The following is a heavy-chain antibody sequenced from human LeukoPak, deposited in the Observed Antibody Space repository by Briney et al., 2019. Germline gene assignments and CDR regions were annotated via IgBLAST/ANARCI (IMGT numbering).Heavy chain of an antibody. Sequence: SETLSLTCTVSGSSISSSNWWSWVRQPPGKGLEWIGDVYPSGRTNYNPSLKSRLTMSVDKSKNQFSLNVNSVTAADTAVYYCARGYIEVVLTTTYSFFDPWGQGILVTVSS. CDR3: ARGYIEVVLTTTYSFFDP. CDR1: GSSISSSNW. CDR2: VYPSGRT. V-gene: IGHV4-4*02. J-gene: IGHJ5*02. D-gene: IGHD2-15*01.